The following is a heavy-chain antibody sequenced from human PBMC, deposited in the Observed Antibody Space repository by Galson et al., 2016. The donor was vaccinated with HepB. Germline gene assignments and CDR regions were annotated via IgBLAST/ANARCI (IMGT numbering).Heavy chain of an antibody. Sequence: PALVKPTQTLALTCTFSGFSLSATGVGVGWIRQPPGKALEWLAVIYWDDDKRYSPSLKSRLTIAKDTSKNQVVLTMTNIDPADTATYYCAHSQWLVRGWGQGTLVTVSS. V-gene: IGHV2-5*02. CDR3: AHSQWLVRG. D-gene: IGHD6-19*01. CDR2: IYWDDDK. CDR1: GFSLSATGVG. J-gene: IGHJ4*02.